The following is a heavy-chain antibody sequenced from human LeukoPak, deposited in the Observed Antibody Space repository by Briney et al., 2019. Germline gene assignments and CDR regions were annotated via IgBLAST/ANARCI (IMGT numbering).Heavy chain of an antibody. CDR2: ISYDGSNK. V-gene: IGHV3-30-3*01. CDR3: AGHKGY. Sequence: PGGSLRLSCAASGFTFSSYAMHWVRQAPGKGLEWAAVISYDGSNKYYADSVKGRFTISRDNSKNTLYLQMNSLRAEDTAVYYCAGHKGYWGQGTLVTVSS. CDR1: GFTFSSYA. J-gene: IGHJ4*02.